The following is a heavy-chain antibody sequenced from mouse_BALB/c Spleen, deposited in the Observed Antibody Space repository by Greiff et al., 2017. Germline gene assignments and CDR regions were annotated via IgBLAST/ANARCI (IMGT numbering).Heavy chain of an antibody. CDR2: IYPGNSDT. CDR1: GYSFTSYW. Sequence: EVQGVESGTVLARPGASVKMSCKASGYSFTSYWMHWVKQRPGQGLEWIGAIYPGNSDTSYNQKFKGKAKLTAVTSASTAYMELSSLTNEDSAVYYCTRAGTSGYAMDYWGQGTSVTVAS. CDR3: TRAGTSGYAMDY. V-gene: IGHV1-5*01. D-gene: IGHD4-1*01. J-gene: IGHJ4*01.